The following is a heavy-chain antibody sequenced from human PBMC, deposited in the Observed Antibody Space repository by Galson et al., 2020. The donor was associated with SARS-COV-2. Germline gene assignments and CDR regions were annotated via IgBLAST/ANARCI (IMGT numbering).Heavy chain of an antibody. V-gene: IGHV3-23*01. J-gene: IGHJ4*02. CDR2: ISGSGGST. CDR3: AKDRGNDYGDQLDY. D-gene: IGHD4-17*01. Sequence: GGSLRLSCAASGFTFSSYAMSWVRQAPGKGLECVSSISGSGGSTYYADSVKGRFTISRDSSKSTLYLQMNSLRAEDTAEYYCAKDRGNDYGDQLDYWGQGTLVTVSS. CDR1: GFTFSSYA.